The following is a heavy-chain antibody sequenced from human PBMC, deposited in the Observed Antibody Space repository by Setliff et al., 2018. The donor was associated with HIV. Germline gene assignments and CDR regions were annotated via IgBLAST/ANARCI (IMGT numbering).Heavy chain of an antibody. J-gene: IGHJ4*02. CDR2: NYPNGSP. V-gene: IGHV4-4*08. D-gene: IGHD3-10*01. CDR1: GGSINNYY. Sequence: SETLSLTCTVSGGSINNYYWSWIRQPPGKGLEWIGYNYPNGSPDYPSGNIVYNPSFRSRVTLSLDTSKNQFSLKLTSVTAADAAVYYCTGDYNSGSYRFDYWGQGTPVTVSS. CDR3: TGDYNSGSYRFDY.